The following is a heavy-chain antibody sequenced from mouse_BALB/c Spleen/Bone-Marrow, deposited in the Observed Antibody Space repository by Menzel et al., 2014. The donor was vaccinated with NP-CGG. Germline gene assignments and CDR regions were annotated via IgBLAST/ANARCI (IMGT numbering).Heavy chain of an antibody. J-gene: IGHJ3*01. V-gene: IGHV1-87*01. Sequence: QVQLQQSGAELARPGASVKFSCKASGYTFTSYWMQWVKQRPGQGLEWIGAIYPGDGDTRYTQKFKGKATLTADKSSSTAYMQLSSLASEDSAVYYCARGDYETWFAYWGQGTLVTVSA. CDR1: GYTFTSYW. CDR3: ARGDYETWFAY. CDR2: IYPGDGDT. D-gene: IGHD2-4*01.